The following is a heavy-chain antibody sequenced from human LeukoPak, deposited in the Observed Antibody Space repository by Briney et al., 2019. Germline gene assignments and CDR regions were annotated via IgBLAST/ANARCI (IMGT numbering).Heavy chain of an antibody. J-gene: IGHJ4*02. CDR1: GYTFTNYA. D-gene: IGHD5-12*01. V-gene: IGHV1-3*04. Sequence: GASVKVSCKASGYTFTNYALHWARQAPGQRLEWMGWINTGNGNTKYSQKFQGRVTITRATSASTAYMELSSLRSEDTAVYYCARVGYSGYDSRPVFNYWGQGTLVTVSS. CDR2: INTGNGNT. CDR3: ARVGYSGYDSRPVFNY.